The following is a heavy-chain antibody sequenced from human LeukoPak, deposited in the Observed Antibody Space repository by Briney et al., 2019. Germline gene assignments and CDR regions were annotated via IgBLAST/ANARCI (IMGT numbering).Heavy chain of an antibody. CDR2: MYYSGST. CDR3: ARDYGSCGGGCYPLMDV. Sequence: PSETLSLTCTVSGGSISSSSYYWGWIRQPPGKGLEWIGTMYYSGSTNYNPSLKSRVTISVDTSKNQFSLKLRPVTAADTAVYYCARDYGSCGGGCYPLMDVWGQGTTVTVSS. J-gene: IGHJ6*02. D-gene: IGHD2-21*02. V-gene: IGHV4-39*07. CDR1: GGSISSSSYY.